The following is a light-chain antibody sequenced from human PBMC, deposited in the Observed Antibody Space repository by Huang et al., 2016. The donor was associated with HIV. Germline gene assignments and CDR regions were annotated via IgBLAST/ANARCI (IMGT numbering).Light chain of an antibody. J-gene: IGKJ4*01. V-gene: IGKV3-15*01. CDR2: DAS. CDR3: QQYNDWPLT. Sequence: EIVMTQSPATLSVSPGERATLSCRASPSVSNYLAWYQQKPGQAPRLLIYDASTGATGIPARFSGSGSGTEFTLTISSLQSEDSAVYYCQQYNDWPLTFGGGTKVEIK. CDR1: PSVSNY.